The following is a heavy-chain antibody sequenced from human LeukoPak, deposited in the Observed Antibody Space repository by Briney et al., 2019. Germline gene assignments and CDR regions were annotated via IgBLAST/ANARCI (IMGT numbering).Heavy chain of an antibody. V-gene: IGHV2-5*02. CDR1: GFSLSTSGVG. CDR2: IYWDDNK. D-gene: IGHD4-17*01. CDR3: THSIRTVTTYDWYFDL. J-gene: IGHJ2*01. Sequence: ESGPTLVNPTQTLTLTCTFSGFSLSTSGVGVGWIRQPPGKALERLALIYWDDNKRYSPSLRSRLTITKDTSKNQVVLTMTNMDPVDTATYYCTHSIRTVTTYDWYFDLWGRGTLVTVSS.